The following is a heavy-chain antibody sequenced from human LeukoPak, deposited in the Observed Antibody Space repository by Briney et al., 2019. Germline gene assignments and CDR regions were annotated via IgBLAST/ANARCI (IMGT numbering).Heavy chain of an antibody. V-gene: IGHV4-34*01. CDR2: INHSGST. Sequence: SETLSLTCAVYGGPFSGYYWSWIRQPPGKGLEWIGEINHSGSTNYNPSLKSRVTISLDTSKNQFSLKLSSVTAADTAVYYCARVYYYGSGSPYYFDYWGQGTLVTVSS. CDR1: GGPFSGYY. D-gene: IGHD3-10*01. CDR3: ARVYYYGSGSPYYFDY. J-gene: IGHJ4*02.